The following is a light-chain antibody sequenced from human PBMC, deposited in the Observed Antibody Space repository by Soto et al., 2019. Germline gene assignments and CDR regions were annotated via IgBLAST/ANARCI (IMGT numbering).Light chain of an antibody. V-gene: IGKV3-20*01. CDR3: PQYGSSICT. CDR1: QSVSSSY. CDR2: GAS. J-gene: IGKJ3*01. Sequence: EIVLTQSPGTLSLSPGERATLSCRASQSVSSSYLTWYQQKPGQAPRLLIYGASTRATGIPDRFSGSGSGTDVTLSISKLDPKDFAVYYCPQYGSSICTMGPGTKVDSK.